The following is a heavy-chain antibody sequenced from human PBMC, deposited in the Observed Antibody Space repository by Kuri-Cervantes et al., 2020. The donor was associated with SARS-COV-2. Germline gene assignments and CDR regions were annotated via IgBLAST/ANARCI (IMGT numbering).Heavy chain of an antibody. J-gene: IGHJ4*02. CDR1: GFSFNNYG. D-gene: IGHD4-17*01. CDR2: ISYEGSNK. Sequence: GESLKISCAASGFSFNNYGMHWVRQAPGKGLEWVASISYEGSNKHYADSVKGRFTISRDCSKDTLYLQMNSLRAEDTAIYYCAKDQGSDYGDQLDFWGQGTLVTVSS. V-gene: IGHV3-30*18. CDR3: AKDQGSDYGDQLDF.